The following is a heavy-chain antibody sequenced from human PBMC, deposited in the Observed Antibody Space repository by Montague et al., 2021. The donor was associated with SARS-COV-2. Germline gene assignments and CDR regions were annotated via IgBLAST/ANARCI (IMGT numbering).Heavy chain of an antibody. Sequence: SGSTNYKPSLTSGVTISVDTSQNQFSLKLSSVAAADTAVYYFARVVRGSRWYEVAFDIWGQGTRVIVSS. J-gene: IGHJ3*02. V-gene: IGHV4-59*01. CDR2: SGST. CDR3: ARVVRGSRWYEVAFDI. D-gene: IGHD6-13*01.